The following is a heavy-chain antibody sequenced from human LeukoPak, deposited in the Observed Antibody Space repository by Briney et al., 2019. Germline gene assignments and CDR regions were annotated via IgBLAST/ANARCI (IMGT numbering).Heavy chain of an antibody. V-gene: IGHV3-30*18. CDR1: GFTFSSYG. Sequence: PGGSLRLSCAASGFTFSSYGMHWVRPAPGKGLEWVAVISYDGSNKYYADSVKGRFTISRDNSKNTLYLQMNSLRAEDTAVYYCAKDLDVVVVAASPGMDVWGQGTTVTVSS. CDR3: AKDLDVVVVAASPGMDV. J-gene: IGHJ6*02. D-gene: IGHD2-15*01. CDR2: ISYDGSNK.